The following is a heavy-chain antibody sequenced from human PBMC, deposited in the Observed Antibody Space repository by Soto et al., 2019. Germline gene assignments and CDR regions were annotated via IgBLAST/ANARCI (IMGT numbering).Heavy chain of an antibody. V-gene: IGHV3-7*05. J-gene: IGHJ6*02. CDR3: ARGRGISGVLTSYNGMDV. CDR1: GFTFSSYW. CDR2: IKQDGSDK. D-gene: IGHD3-3*01. Sequence: PGGSLRLSCAASGFTFSSYWMAWVRQAPGKGLEWLANIKQDGSDKNYVDSVKGRFTISRDNAKNSLYLQMNSLRVEDTAVYYCARGRGISGVLTSYNGMDVWGQGTTVTVSS.